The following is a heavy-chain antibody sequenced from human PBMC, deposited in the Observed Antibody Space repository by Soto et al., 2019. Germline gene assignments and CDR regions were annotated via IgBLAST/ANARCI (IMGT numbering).Heavy chain of an antibody. CDR3: SISNSCGRGVF. Sequence: QVQLVQSGAEVTKPGSSVRVSCKASGGTLNSYTISWVRQAPGQGLEWIGGIIPVFGTTDYAQKFQGRVTMTADQSAGTAYLDLFSLRSEDTAIYYCSISNSCGRGVFWGGGTLATVSS. V-gene: IGHV1-69*01. CDR2: IIPVFGTT. J-gene: IGHJ4*02. D-gene: IGHD1-1*01. CDR1: GGTLNSYT.